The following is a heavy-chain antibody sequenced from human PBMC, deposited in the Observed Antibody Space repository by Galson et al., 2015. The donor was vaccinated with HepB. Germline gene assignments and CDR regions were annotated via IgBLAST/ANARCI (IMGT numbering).Heavy chain of an antibody. J-gene: IGHJ5*01. CDR2: IYPGDFDT. CDR3: ARRERSCFDGNCDFYWFDS. CDR1: GYTFANYW. D-gene: IGHD2-21*01. Sequence: QSGAEVKKPGESLKISCEASGYTFANYWIGWVRQMPGKGLKWMGIIYPGDFDTRYSPSFQGRVSMSADKSITTVYLQWSSLKASDTANYYCARRERSCFDGNCDFYWFDSWGQGTLVTVSS. V-gene: IGHV5-51*01.